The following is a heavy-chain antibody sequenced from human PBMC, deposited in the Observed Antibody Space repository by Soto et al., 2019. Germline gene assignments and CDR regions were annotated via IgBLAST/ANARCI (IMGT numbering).Heavy chain of an antibody. D-gene: IGHD3-10*01. Sequence: SETLSLTCSVSGGSVSSGYYFWSWIRQPPVKGLEWIGYISYSGSTNYNPSLKSRVSISADTSQSQFSLTLSSVTAADTALYYCARASVTMIRGVISFDSWGQGTPVTVS. CDR2: ISYSGST. CDR1: GGSVSSGYYF. V-gene: IGHV4-30-4*01. CDR3: ARASVTMIRGVISFDS. J-gene: IGHJ4*02.